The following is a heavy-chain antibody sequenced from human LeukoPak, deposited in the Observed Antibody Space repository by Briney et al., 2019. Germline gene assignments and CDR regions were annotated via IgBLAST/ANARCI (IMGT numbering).Heavy chain of an antibody. CDR1: GFTFSSYG. Sequence: GGSLRLSCAASGFTFSSYGMHWVRQAPGKGLEWVSAISGSGGTTYYADSVKGRFTISRDNSKNTLYLQMNSLRAEDTAVYYCAKALSLWFGELLPDYWGQGTLVTVSS. D-gene: IGHD3-10*01. V-gene: IGHV3-23*01. CDR2: ISGSGGTT. J-gene: IGHJ4*02. CDR3: AKALSLWFGELLPDY.